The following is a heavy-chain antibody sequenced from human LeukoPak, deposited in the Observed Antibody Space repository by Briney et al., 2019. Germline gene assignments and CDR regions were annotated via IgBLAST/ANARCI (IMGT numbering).Heavy chain of an antibody. D-gene: IGHD6-13*01. CDR2: ISYDGSNK. CDR1: GFTFSSYA. Sequence: GGSLRLSCAASGFTFSSYAMHWVRQAPGKGLEWVAVISYDGSNKYYADSVKGRFTISRDNSKNTLYLQMNSLRLEDTAVYYCASRDQAAAGTDYWGQGTLVTVSS. V-gene: IGHV3-30-3*01. CDR3: ASRDQAAAGTDY. J-gene: IGHJ4*02.